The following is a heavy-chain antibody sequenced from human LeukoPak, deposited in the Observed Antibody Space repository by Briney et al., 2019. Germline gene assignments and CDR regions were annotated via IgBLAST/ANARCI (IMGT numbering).Heavy chain of an antibody. CDR1: GFTFSSYG. D-gene: IGHD4-23*01. CDR3: AKDLTVAASLTGQN. CDR2: IRYDGSNK. V-gene: IGHV3-30*02. J-gene: IGHJ4*02. Sequence: PGGSLRLSCAASGFTFSSYGMHWVRQAPGKGLEWVAFIRYDGSNKYYADSVKGRFTISRDNSKNTLYLQMNSLRAEDTAVYYCAKDLTVAASLTGQNWGQGTLVTVSS.